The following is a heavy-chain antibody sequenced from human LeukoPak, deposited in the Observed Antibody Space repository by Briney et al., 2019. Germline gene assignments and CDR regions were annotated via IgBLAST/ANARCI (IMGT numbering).Heavy chain of an antibody. J-gene: IGHJ4*02. CDR3: ARLPSGYSGHPYSDY. D-gene: IGHD5-12*01. Sequence: GESLRISFQGSGYRFISYWITWVRQMPGKGLEWMGRIDPTDSYTTYSPSFQGHVTISADKSISTAYLQWSSLKASDTAMYYCARLPSGYSGHPYSDYWGQGTLVTVSS. CDR2: IDPTDSYT. V-gene: IGHV5-10-1*01. CDR1: GYRFISYW.